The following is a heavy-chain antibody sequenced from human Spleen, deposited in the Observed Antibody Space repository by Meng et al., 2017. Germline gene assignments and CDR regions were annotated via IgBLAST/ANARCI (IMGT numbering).Heavy chain of an antibody. Sequence: QVQLQQWGAGLLKPSETLSLPCAVYGGSFSGYFWSWIRQPPGTGLDWIGEINHSGGTNYNPSLKSRVTISVDTSKTQFSLNLRSVTAADTAVYYCARGGHRVNYNWFDPWGPGTLVTVSS. D-gene: IGHD3-10*01. CDR1: GGSFSGYF. J-gene: IGHJ5*02. CDR2: INHSGGT. V-gene: IGHV4-34*01. CDR3: ARGGHRVNYNWFDP.